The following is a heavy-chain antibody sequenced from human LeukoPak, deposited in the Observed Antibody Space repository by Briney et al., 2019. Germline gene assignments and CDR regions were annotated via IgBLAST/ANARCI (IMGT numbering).Heavy chain of an antibody. J-gene: IGHJ6*03. CDR3: ARGSRNGYNIPPLYYYYYMDV. CDR2: ISAYNGNT. D-gene: IGHD5-24*01. Sequence: ASVKVSCKASGYTFTSYGISWVRQAPGQGLEWMGWISAYNGNTNYAQKPQGRVTMTTDTSTSTAYMELRSLRSDDTAVYYCARGSRNGYNIPPLYYYYYMDVWGKGTTVPVSS. CDR1: GYTFTSYG. V-gene: IGHV1-18*01.